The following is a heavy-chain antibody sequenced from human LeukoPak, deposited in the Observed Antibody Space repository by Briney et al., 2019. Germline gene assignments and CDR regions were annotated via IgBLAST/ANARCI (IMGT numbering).Heavy chain of an antibody. Sequence: KVSCKGSGYKFSNYWIGWVRQMPGKGLEWMGIIYPGDSDTKYSPSFQGQVTISADKSISTAYLQWSSLKASDTAMYYCARHGIGSGWFNFDYWGQGTLVTVSS. CDR3: ARHGIGSGWFNFDY. J-gene: IGHJ4*01. V-gene: IGHV5-51*01. CDR1: GYKFSNYW. D-gene: IGHD6-19*01. CDR2: IYPGDSDT.